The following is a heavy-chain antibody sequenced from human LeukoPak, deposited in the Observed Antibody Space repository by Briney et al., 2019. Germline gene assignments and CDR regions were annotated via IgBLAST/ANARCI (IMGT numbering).Heavy chain of an antibody. J-gene: IGHJ6*02. CDR1: AFIFRGHG. CDR3: AKDGSPTVMHV. V-gene: IGHV3-7*03. Sequence: GGSLRLSCEGSAFIFRGHGMNWVRQTPGKGLEWVASIKEDGSERQYVDSVKGRFSISRDNTKGSLFLQLNSLRAEDTAVYYCAKDGSPTVMHVWGQGTTVTVSS. D-gene: IGHD3-10*01. CDR2: IKEDGSER.